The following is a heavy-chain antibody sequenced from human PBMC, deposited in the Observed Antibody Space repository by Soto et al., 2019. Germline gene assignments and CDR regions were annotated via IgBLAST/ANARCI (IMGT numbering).Heavy chain of an antibody. Sequence: SVTLSLTCAVSGVSLTPSTTSRNCFRHPPEKGLEWIGYIYPSGTISDNPSLNSRVTISADTSNSHFSLQLISVTHPDTAVYCCGTYPAFGKYYFDYWCRGTLVTVSS. V-gene: IGHV4-30-2*01. CDR2: IYPSGTI. J-gene: IGHJ4*02. CDR1: GVSLTPSTTS. CDR3: GTYPAFGKYYFDY. D-gene: IGHD3-10*01.